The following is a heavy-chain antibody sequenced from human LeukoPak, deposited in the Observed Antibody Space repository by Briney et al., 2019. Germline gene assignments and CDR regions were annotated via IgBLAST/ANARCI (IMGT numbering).Heavy chain of an antibody. D-gene: IGHD2-15*01. V-gene: IGHV3-9*03. CDR2: ISWNSANI. CDR3: VKDTSGASQYFQY. Sequence: PGKSLRLSCAAFGFTFDNYAMHWVRQAPGKGLEWVSSISWNSANIAYADSVKGRFTISRDNAKNPLYLQMNSLRPEDMALYYCVKDTSGASQYFQYWGHGTVVTVSS. CDR1: GFTFDNYA. J-gene: IGHJ1*01.